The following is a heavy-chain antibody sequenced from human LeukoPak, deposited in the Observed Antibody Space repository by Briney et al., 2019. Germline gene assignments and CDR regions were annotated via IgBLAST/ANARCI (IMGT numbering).Heavy chain of an antibody. CDR3: AKEVRSMVRGSPSFDY. CDR1: GFTFSSYW. CDR2: IKQDGSEK. Sequence: GGSLSLSFAASGFTFSSYWMSWVRQAPGKGLEWVANIKQDGSEKYYVDSVKGRFTISRDNAKNSLYLQMNSVRAEDTALYYCAKEVRSMVRGSPSFDYWGQGTLVTVSS. J-gene: IGHJ4*02. V-gene: IGHV3-7*03. D-gene: IGHD3-10*01.